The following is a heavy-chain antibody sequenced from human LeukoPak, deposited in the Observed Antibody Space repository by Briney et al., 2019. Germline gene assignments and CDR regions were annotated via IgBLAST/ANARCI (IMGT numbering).Heavy chain of an antibody. D-gene: IGHD6-19*01. Sequence: GGSLRLSCAASGFTFSSYWMSWVRQAPGKGLEWVANIKQDGSEKYYVDSVKGRFTISRDNAKNSLYLQMNSLRAEDTAVYYCARDRVSSGWHFDYWGQGTLVTVSS. CDR3: ARDRVSSGWHFDY. V-gene: IGHV3-7*03. J-gene: IGHJ4*02. CDR1: GFTFSSYW. CDR2: IKQDGSEK.